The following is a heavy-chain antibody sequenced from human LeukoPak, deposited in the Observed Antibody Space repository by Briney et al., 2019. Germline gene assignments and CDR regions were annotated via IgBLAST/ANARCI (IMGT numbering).Heavy chain of an antibody. CDR2: IYSGGST. CDR3: ATGSLPAADIFDY. CDR1: GFTVSSNY. V-gene: IGHV3-66*01. Sequence: GGSLRLSCAASGFTVSSNYMSWVRQAPGKGLEWVSVIYSGGSTYYADSVRGRFTISRDNSKNTLYLQMNSLRAEDTAVYYCATGSLPAADIFDYWGQGTLVTVSS. J-gene: IGHJ4*02. D-gene: IGHD2-2*01.